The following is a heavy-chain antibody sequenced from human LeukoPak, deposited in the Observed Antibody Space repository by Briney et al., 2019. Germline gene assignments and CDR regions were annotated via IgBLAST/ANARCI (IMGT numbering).Heavy chain of an antibody. CDR3: ASGNSGLADY. V-gene: IGHV3-23*01. CDR2: ISANGSIT. CDR1: GFTFSAYG. J-gene: IGHJ4*02. D-gene: IGHD4-23*01. Sequence: GGSLRLSCAASGFTFSAYGMSWVRQAPGQGLEWVSGISANGSITFYARSVRGRFTISRDNPQNTLYLQMNSLRAEDTAVYYCASGNSGLADYWGQGTLVTVSS.